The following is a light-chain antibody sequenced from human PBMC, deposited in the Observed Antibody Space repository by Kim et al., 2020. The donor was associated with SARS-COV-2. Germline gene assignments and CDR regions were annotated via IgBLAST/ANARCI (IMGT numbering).Light chain of an antibody. CDR1: QDIRNY. CDR2: GAS. V-gene: IGKV1-17*01. CDR3: LQHNTSPFT. Sequence: ASVGDRVTITCRASQDIRNYLAWYQQKPGRAPKRLIYGASTLQSGVPSRFSGSGSGTEFTLTISSLQPEDFATYYCLQHNTSPFTFGQGTRVEIK. J-gene: IGKJ5*01.